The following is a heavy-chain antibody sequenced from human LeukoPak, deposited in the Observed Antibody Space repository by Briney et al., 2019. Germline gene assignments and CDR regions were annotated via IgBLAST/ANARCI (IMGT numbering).Heavy chain of an antibody. CDR1: GYIFPSHW. CDR2: IYPGDSDT. J-gene: IGHJ3*02. CDR3: ARQSVSSSYAFDI. V-gene: IGHV5-51*01. Sequence: GESLKISCKGSGYIFPSHWIAWVRQMRAKGLEWMGIIYPGDSDTTYSPSFQGPVTISADKSVSTAYLKWSSLKASDTAIYYCARQSVSSSYAFDIWGQGTMVTVSS. D-gene: IGHD6-13*01.